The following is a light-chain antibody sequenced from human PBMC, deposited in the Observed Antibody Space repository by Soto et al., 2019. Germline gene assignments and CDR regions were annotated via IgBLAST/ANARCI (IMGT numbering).Light chain of an antibody. Sequence: VVSMSPVSLSLTTKDNATLSCRARQSVRNNYLAWYQQKPCQAPRLLIYGASNRATGIPDRFSGSGSGTDFTLTISRLEPEDFAVYYCQQYGSSGTFGQRT. V-gene: IGKV3-20*01. CDR2: GAS. CDR3: QQYGSSGT. J-gene: IGKJ1*01. CDR1: QSVRNNY.